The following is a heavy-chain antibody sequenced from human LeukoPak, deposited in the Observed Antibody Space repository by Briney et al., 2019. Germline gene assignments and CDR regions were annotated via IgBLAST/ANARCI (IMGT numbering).Heavy chain of an antibody. CDR1: GYTFTSNY. J-gene: IGHJ4*02. CDR2: IYPRDGST. Sequence: GASVKVSCKASGYTFTSNYIHWVRQAPGRGPEWMGMIYPRDGSTSYAQKFQGRVTVTRDTSTSTVHMELSGLRSEDTAVYYCAGDQEGFDYWGQGTLVTVSS. CDR3: AGDQEGFDY. V-gene: IGHV1-46*01.